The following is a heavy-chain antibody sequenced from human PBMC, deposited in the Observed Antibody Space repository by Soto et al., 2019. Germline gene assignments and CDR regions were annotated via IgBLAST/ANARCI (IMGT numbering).Heavy chain of an antibody. CDR1: GGSVSSGSYY. V-gene: IGHV4-61*01. CDR2: IYYSGST. Sequence: SETLSLTCTVSGGSVSSGSYYRSWIRQPPGKGLEWIGYIYYSGSTNYNPSLKSRVTISVDTSKNQFSLKLSSVTAADTAVYYCACRIVGAYYDWFDPWGQGTLVTVSS. CDR3: ACRIVGAYYDWFDP. J-gene: IGHJ5*02. D-gene: IGHD1-26*01.